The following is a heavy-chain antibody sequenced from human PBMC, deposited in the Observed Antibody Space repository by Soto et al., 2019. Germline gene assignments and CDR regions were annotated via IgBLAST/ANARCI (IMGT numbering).Heavy chain of an antibody. D-gene: IGHD6-6*01. V-gene: IGHV1-18*01. J-gene: IGHJ6*03. CDR1: GYTFTNYG. Sequence: QVQLLQSGAEVKKPGASVKVSCKASGYTFTNYGITWVRQAPGQGLEWMGWIGAYNGNTHYTERLQGRVTMTTDTSTSTAYMELRGLRSDDSAVDYCARVRQLVAYFYYYMDVWGNGTTVTVSS. CDR3: ARVRQLVAYFYYYMDV. CDR2: IGAYNGNT.